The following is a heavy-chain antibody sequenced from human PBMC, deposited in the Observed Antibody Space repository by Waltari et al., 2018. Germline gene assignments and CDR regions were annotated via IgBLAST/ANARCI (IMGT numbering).Heavy chain of an antibody. CDR1: GGSTSSYY. CDR2: IYYSGST. V-gene: IGHV4-59*01. J-gene: IGHJ4*02. Sequence: QVQLQESGPGLVKPSETLSLTCTVSGGSTSSYYWSWIRQPPGKGLEWIGYIYYSGSTNYNPSLKSRVTISVDTSKNQFSLKLSSVTAADTAVYYCARFLPDRGYNYGYNYWGQGTLVTVSS. CDR3: ARFLPDRGYNYGYNY. D-gene: IGHD5-18*01.